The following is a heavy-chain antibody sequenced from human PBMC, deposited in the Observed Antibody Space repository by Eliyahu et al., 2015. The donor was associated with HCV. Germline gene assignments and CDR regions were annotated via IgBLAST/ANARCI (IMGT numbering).Heavy chain of an antibody. CDR3: ARVGVTVALNAFDI. D-gene: IGHD6-19*01. CDR1: GXXFSTYW. Sequence: EAQVVESGGGLVQPGGSLRLSCAASGXXFSTYWMTWVRQAPGKGLEWVANIKQDGTEKHYVDSVKGRFTISRDNVKNSLYLQLKSLRAEDTAMYYCARVGVTVALNAFDIWGQGTMVTVSS. J-gene: IGHJ3*02. CDR2: IKQDGTEK. V-gene: IGHV3-7*01.